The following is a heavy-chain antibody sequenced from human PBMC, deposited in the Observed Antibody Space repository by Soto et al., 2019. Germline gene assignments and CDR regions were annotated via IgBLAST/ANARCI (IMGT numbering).Heavy chain of an antibody. D-gene: IGHD6-6*01. Sequence: QVQLAESGGGLVEPGGYLRLSCAASGFTFSNYDMSWIRQSPGKGLEWVSFVSSSGTTMYFADSVKGRFTISRDNAKNSLYLQMNSLRAEDTAVYYCSRKDPRAASPSYWGQGTLVTVSS. J-gene: IGHJ4*02. V-gene: IGHV3-11*01. CDR2: VSSSGTTM. CDR3: SRKDPRAASPSY. CDR1: GFTFSNYD.